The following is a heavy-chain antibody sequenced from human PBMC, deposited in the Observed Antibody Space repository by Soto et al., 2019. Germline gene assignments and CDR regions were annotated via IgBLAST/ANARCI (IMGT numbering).Heavy chain of an antibody. J-gene: IGHJ6*02. CDR2: TSAYNGNT. D-gene: IGHD2-2*01. V-gene: IGHV1-18*01. CDR3: ARGIVVVPAANPGSNIKEINYYYYGMDV. CDR1: GYTFTSYG. Sequence: GASVKVSCKASGYTFTSYGISWVRQAPGQGLEWMGWTSAYNGNTNYAQKLQGRVTMTTDTSTSTAYMELRSLRSDDTAVYYCARGIVVVPAANPGSNIKEINYYYYGMDVWGQGTTVTVSS.